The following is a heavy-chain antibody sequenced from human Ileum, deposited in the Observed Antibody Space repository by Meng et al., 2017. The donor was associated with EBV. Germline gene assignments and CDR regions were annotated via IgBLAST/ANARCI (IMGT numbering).Heavy chain of an antibody. Sequence: RPPEEPGPRLEKPSETLSLPCTFSGGSISSSSYYWAWIRQPPGEGLEWIGSVVYSGTTYYTSSLKSRVSISVDTSKNQFSLKLSSVTAADTAVYYCARHHHSPTFDYWGQGTLLTVSS. D-gene: IGHD1-14*01. V-gene: IGHV4-39*01. J-gene: IGHJ4*02. CDR2: VVYSGTT. CDR1: GGSISSSSYY. CDR3: ARHHHSPTFDY.